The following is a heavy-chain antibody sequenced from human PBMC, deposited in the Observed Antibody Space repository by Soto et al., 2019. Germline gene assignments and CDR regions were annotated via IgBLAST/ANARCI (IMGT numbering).Heavy chain of an antibody. CDR1: GGSISSSNW. CDR2: IYHSGST. V-gene: IGHV4-4*02. D-gene: IGHD2-15*01. CDR3: AREEYCSGGSCYAGAGIDY. Sequence: QVQLQESGPGLVKPSGTLSLTCAVSGGSISSSNWWSWGRQPPGKGLEWIGEIYHSGSTNYNPSPKSRGTMSVDKSKNQFSLKLSSVTAADTAVYYCAREEYCSGGSCYAGAGIDYWGQGTLVTVSS. J-gene: IGHJ4*02.